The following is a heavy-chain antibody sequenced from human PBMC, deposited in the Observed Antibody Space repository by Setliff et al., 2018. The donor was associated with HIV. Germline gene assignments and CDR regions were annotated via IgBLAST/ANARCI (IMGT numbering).Heavy chain of an antibody. Sequence: WASVKVSCKASGGTFSSYAISWVRQAPGQGLEWIGGIIPIFGTANYAQKFQGRVTITTDESTGTTYMELSSLRSEDTAVYYCAREVGTYSGSYAVADGVDVWGQGTTVTVSS. V-gene: IGHV1-69*05. J-gene: IGHJ6*02. CDR1: GGTFSSYA. CDR2: IIPIFGTA. CDR3: AREVGTYSGSYAVADGVDV. D-gene: IGHD1-26*01.